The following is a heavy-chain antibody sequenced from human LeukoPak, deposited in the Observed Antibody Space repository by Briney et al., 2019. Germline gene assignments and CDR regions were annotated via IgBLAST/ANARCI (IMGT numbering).Heavy chain of an antibody. J-gene: IGHJ4*02. CDR1: GFTFTSNY. Sequence: ASVKVSCKASGFTFTSNYMRWVRQAPGQGLEWMGIINPSDGSTTYAQRFQGRVTLTRDTSTSTVYMELSSLRSEDTADYYCARHQGAGEYPFDYWGQGTLVTVSS. V-gene: IGHV1-46*01. CDR3: ARHQGAGEYPFDY. CDR2: INPSDGST. D-gene: IGHD2/OR15-2a*01.